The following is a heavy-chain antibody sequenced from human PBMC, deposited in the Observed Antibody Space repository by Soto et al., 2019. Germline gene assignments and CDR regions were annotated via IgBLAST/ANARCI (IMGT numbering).Heavy chain of an antibody. Sequence: EVLLVESGGALVQPGRSLRLSCTASGFKFEDYAMHWVRQAPGKGLEWVSGISWSSNIIEYADSVRGRFTIARDNGKNSLYLQMNSLRPEDRALYYCAKGPYSSGWYWDHWGQGTLVTVSS. J-gene: IGHJ4*02. D-gene: IGHD6-19*01. V-gene: IGHV3-9*01. CDR3: AKGPYSSGWYWDH. CDR1: GFKFEDYA. CDR2: ISWSSNII.